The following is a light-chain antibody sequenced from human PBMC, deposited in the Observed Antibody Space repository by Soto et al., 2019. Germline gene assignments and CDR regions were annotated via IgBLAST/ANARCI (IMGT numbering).Light chain of an antibody. CDR3: QQSYSTPWT. CDR2: AAS. CDR1: QSISSY. J-gene: IGKJ1*01. V-gene: IGKV1-39*01. Sequence: DLQMTQSPSSLSASEGDRVTITCRASQSISSYLNWYQQKPGKAPKLLIYAASSLQSGVPSRFSGSGSGTDFTLTISSLQPEDFATYYCQQSYSTPWTFGQGTKVEIK.